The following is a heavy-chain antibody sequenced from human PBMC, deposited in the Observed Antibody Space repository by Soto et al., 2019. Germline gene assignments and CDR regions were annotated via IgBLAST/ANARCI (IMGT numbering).Heavy chain of an antibody. CDR1: GYNFTNHW. CDR3: ARETSSIWYGNPFDP. CDR2: IYPADSFT. V-gene: IGHV5-51*01. D-gene: IGHD6-13*01. Sequence: GESLKISCKGSGYNFTNHWIGWVRQMPGKGLEWMAIIYPADSFTRYSPSFRDQVTVSADKSFNTASLHWKSLKPSDTALYYCARETSSIWYGNPFDPWGQGTLVTVSS. J-gene: IGHJ5*02.